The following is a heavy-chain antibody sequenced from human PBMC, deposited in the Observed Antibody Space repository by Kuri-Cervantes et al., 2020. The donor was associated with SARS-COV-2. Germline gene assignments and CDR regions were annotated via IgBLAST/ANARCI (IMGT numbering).Heavy chain of an antibody. CDR1: GGSFTDYY. D-gene: IGHD3-22*01. J-gene: IGHJ4*02. CDR2: INHSGST. Sequence: GSLRLSCAVYGGSFTDYYWSWIRQPPGKGLEWIGEINHSGSTNYNPSLKSRVTMSVDTSKNQFSLKLSSVTAADTAVYYCARHPPYYYDSSGYFVWGQGTLVTVSS. CDR3: ARHPPYYYDSSGYFV. V-gene: IGHV4-34*01.